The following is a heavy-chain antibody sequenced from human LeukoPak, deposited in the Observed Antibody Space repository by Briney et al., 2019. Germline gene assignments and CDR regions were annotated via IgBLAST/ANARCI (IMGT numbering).Heavy chain of an antibody. CDR1: GFTFSSYS. D-gene: IGHD5-18*01. CDR3: ARGRRGYSYGQAFDY. Sequence: GGSLRLSCAASGFTFSSYSMNWVRQAPGKGLEWVADIKQDGSEKYYVDSVKGRFTISRDNAKNSLYLQMNSLRAEDTAVYYCARGRRGYSYGQAFDYWGQGTLVTVSS. V-gene: IGHV3-7*01. J-gene: IGHJ4*02. CDR2: IKQDGSEK.